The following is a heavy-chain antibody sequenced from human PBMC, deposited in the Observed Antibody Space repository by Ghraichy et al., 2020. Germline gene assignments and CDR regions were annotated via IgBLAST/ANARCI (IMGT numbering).Heavy chain of an antibody. D-gene: IGHD2-2*01. CDR1: GGSISSSSYY. CDR2: IYYSGST. V-gene: IGHV4-39*01. CDR3: AGTGHQLLPFDY. J-gene: IGHJ4*02. Sequence: SETLSLTCTVSGGSISSSSYYWGWIRQPPGKGLEWIGSIYYSGSTYYNPSLKSRVTISVDTSKNQFSLKLSSVTAADTAVYYCAGTGHQLLPFDYWGQGTLVTVSS.